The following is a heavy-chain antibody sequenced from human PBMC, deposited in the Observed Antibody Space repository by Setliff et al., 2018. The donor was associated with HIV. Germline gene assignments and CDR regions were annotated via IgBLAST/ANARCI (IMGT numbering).Heavy chain of an antibody. CDR1: GGSINDQY. J-gene: IGHJ5*02. D-gene: IGHD3-22*01. CDR3: ASRIYYYDSSRVLREEGFDP. V-gene: IGHV4-59*08. Sequence: PSETLSLTCTVPGGSINDQYFSWIRQSPGKGLEWIGSIDYSGSTKYNPSLNSRGTISIDTSKNELSLKLNSVTAADTAVYYCASRIYYYDSSRVLREEGFDPWGQGTLVTVSS. CDR2: IDYSGST.